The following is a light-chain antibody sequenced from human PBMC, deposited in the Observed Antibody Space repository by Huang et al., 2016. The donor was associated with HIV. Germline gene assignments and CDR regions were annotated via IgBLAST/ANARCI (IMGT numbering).Light chain of an antibody. CDR2: GAS. CDR1: QSVSSN. Sequence: EIVMTQSPATLSVSPGERATLSCRASQSVSSNLAWYQQKLGQAPRLLISGASTRATGIPARFSGSGSGTEFTLTISSLQSEDFAVYYCQQYNNWPPRSFGQGTKVEIK. J-gene: IGKJ1*01. V-gene: IGKV3-15*01. CDR3: QQYNNWPPRS.